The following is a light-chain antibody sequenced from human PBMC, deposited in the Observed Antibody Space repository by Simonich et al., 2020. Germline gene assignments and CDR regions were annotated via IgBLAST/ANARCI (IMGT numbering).Light chain of an antibody. CDR1: QSVSSN. CDR3: QQYNNWPPGT. V-gene: IGKV3-15*01. CDR2: GAS. Sequence: EIVMTQSPATLSVSPGERATLSCRASQSVSSNLAWYQQKPGPAPRLLLYGASTRATGIPARFSGSGSGTEFTLTISSMQSEDFAVYYCQQYNNWPPGTFGQGTKLEIK. J-gene: IGKJ2*01.